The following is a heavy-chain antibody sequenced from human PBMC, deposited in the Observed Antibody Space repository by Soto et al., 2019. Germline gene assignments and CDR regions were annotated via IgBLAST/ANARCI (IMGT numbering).Heavy chain of an antibody. Sequence: GESLKISCKGSGYGFTSYWIGWVRQMPGKGLEWMGIIYPGDSDTRYSPSFQGQVTISADKFISTAYLQRSSLKASDTAMYYCARRYEYSSSWGFDPWGQGTLVTVSS. V-gene: IGHV5-51*01. CDR3: ARRYEYSSSWGFDP. J-gene: IGHJ5*02. D-gene: IGHD6-6*01. CDR1: GYGFTSYW. CDR2: IYPGDSDT.